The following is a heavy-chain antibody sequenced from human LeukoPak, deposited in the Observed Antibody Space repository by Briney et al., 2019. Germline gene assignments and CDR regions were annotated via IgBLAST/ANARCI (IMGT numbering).Heavy chain of an antibody. J-gene: IGHJ6*02. D-gene: IGHD3-9*01. V-gene: IGHV3-30-3*02. Sequence: PGGSLRLSCAASGFTFSSYAMHWVRQAPGKGLEWVAVISYDGSNKYYADSVKGRFTISRDNSKNTLYLQMNSLRAEDTAVYYCAKTFHYDILTGYSGYYGMDVWGQGTTVTVSS. CDR2: ISYDGSNK. CDR1: GFTFSSYA. CDR3: AKTFHYDILTGYSGYYGMDV.